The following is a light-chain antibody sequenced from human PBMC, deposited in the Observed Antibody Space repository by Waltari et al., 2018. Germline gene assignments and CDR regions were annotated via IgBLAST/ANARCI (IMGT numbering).Light chain of an antibody. CDR3: QQYHAVPPT. CDR2: WAS. CDR1: QSVSASINSKDY. J-gene: IGKJ1*01. V-gene: IGKV4-1*01. Sequence: IVLTQSPDSLAVSLGERATINCNSSQSVSASINSKDYLAWYRQKPGQPPKLLISWASTREFGVPDRFSGRGSGTDFTLTISSLQAEDVAVYYCQQYHAVPPTFGPGTKVEIK.